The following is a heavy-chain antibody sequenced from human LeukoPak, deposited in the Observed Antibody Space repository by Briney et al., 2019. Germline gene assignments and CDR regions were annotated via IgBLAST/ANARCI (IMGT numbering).Heavy chain of an antibody. V-gene: IGHV5-51*01. J-gene: IGHJ5*02. D-gene: IGHD6-13*01. CDR2: IYPGDSDT. Sequence: GESLKISCKGSGYSFTSYWIGWVRQMPGKGLEWMGIIYPGDSDTRYSPSFQGQVTISADKSISTAHLQWSSLKASDTAMYYCARRSSSWYGSDWFDPWGQGTLVTVSS. CDR3: ARRSSSWYGSDWFDP. CDR1: GYSFTSYW.